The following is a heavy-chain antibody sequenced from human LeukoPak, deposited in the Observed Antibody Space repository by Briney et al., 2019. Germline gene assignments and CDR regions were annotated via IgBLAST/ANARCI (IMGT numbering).Heavy chain of an antibody. D-gene: IGHD3-22*01. CDR2: INHSGST. J-gene: IGHJ4*02. V-gene: IGHV4-34*01. CDR1: GGSFSGYY. Sequence: NPSETLSLTCAVYGGSFSGYYWSWIRQPPGKGLEWIGEINHSGSTNYNPSLKSRVTISVDTSKNQFSLKLSSVTAADTAVYYCAKEYRYYYDSSGPFDYWGQGTLVTVSS. CDR3: AKEYRYYYDSSGPFDY.